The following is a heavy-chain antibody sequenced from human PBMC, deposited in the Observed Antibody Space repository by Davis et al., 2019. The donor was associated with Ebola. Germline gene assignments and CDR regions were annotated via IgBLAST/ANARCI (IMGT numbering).Heavy chain of an antibody. CDR2: VSYSGGMYTTSM. CDR3: ARVDYDFWSGYASGNWFDP. D-gene: IGHD3-3*01. Sequence: SETLSLTCTVSGDSIRGGTYYWDWIRQPPGKGLEWIGSVSYSGGMYTTSMYYNASLKSRVTISADASKNQFSLTLMSVTAADTAVYYCARVDYDFWSGYASGNWFDPWGQGTLVTVSS. V-gene: IGHV4-39*07. J-gene: IGHJ5*02. CDR1: GDSIRGGTYY.